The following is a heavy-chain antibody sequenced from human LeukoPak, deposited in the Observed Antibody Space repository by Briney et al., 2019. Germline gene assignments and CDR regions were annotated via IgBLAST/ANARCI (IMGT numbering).Heavy chain of an antibody. J-gene: IGHJ4*02. CDR3: AREVYDYVWGSYLDYFDY. CDR1: GGSISSGSYY. V-gene: IGHV4-61*02. Sequence: PSQTLSLTCTVSGGSISSGSYYWSWIRQPAGKGLEWIGRIYTSGSTNYNPSLESRVTISVDTSKNQFSLKLSSVTAADTAVYYCAREVYDYVWGSYLDYFDYWGQGTLVTVSS. CDR2: IYTSGST. D-gene: IGHD3-16*01.